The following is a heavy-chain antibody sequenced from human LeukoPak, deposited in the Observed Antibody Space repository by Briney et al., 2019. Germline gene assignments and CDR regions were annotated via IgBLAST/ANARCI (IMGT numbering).Heavy chain of an antibody. CDR1: GDSFPTYW. J-gene: IGHJ4*02. D-gene: IGHD6-19*01. CDR3: ARPNSSGWDPLDY. Sequence: GESLKISCKASGDSFPTYWIGWVRQTPGKGLEWMGIIYPGDSDTRYSPSFQGQVTISADKSISTAYLQWSSLKASDTAMYYCARPNSSGWDPLDYWGQGTLVTVSS. V-gene: IGHV5-51*01. CDR2: IYPGDSDT.